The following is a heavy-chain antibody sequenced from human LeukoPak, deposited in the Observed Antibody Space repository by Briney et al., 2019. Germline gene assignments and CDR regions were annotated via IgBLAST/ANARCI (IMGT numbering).Heavy chain of an antibody. CDR1: GFTFTSSA. V-gene: IGHV1-58*02. J-gene: IGHJ2*01. Sequence: ASVKVSCKACGFTFTSSAMQWVRQARGQRLEWIGWIVVGSGNTNYAQKFQERVTITRDMSTSTAYMELSSLRSEDTAVYYCAAERDIVGATKPPIWYFDLWGRGTLVTVSS. CDR3: AAERDIVGATKPPIWYFDL. CDR2: IVVGSGNT. D-gene: IGHD1-26*01.